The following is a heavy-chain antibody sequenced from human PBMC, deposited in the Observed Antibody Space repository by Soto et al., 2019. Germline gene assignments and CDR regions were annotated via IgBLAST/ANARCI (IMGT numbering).Heavy chain of an antibody. J-gene: IGHJ4*02. CDR2: IKSQSDGGAT. V-gene: IGHV3-15*01. CDR3: LTPPIKLWPYDY. D-gene: IGHD3-16*01. Sequence: PGGSLRLSCAASGFLFSNAWMSWVRQGPGKGLEWVARIKSQSDGGATEYAAAVKGRFTISRDDSNNAVYLQMDSLTSDDTAVYSRLTPPIKLWPYDYWGQGTPVTVSS. CDR1: GFLFSNAW.